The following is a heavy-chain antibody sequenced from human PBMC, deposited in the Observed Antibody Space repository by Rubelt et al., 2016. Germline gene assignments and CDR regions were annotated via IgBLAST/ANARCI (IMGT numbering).Heavy chain of an antibody. CDR1: GFTFRSYG. V-gene: IGHV3-33*01. J-gene: IGHJ4*02. CDR2: IWYDGSNK. Sequence: AASGFTFRSYGMNWVRQAPGQGLEWVGVIWYDGSNKSYANSVKARLTISRDNSKNMMFLQSNGRTAEETALYYCASARGDYTSDYWGQGTLVTVSS. D-gene: IGHD4-17*01. CDR3: ASARGDYTSDY.